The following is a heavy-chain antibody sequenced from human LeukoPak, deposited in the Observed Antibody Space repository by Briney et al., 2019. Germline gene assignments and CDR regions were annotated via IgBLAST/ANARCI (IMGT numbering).Heavy chain of an antibody. Sequence: SETLSLTCTVSGGSISSYYWSWIRQPPGKGLEWIGYIYYSGSTNYNPSLKSRVTISVDTSKNQFSLKLSSGTAADTAVYYCARGDGYNYYFDYWGQGTLVTVSS. CDR3: ARGDGYNYYFDY. J-gene: IGHJ4*02. CDR1: GGSISSYY. CDR2: IYYSGST. V-gene: IGHV4-59*01. D-gene: IGHD5-24*01.